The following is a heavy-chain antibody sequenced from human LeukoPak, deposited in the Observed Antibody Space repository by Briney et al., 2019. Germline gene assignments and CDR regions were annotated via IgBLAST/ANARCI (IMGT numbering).Heavy chain of an antibody. CDR2: ISSSSSYI. D-gene: IGHD3-10*01. J-gene: IGHJ4*02. CDR1: GFTFSSYS. V-gene: IGHV3-21*01. Sequence: GGSLRLSCAASGFTFSSYSMNWVRQAPGKGLEWVSSISSSSSYIYYADSVKGRFTISRDNAKNSLHLQMNSLRAEDTAVYYCARYSYGSGSYGDWGQGTLVTVSS. CDR3: ARYSYGSGSYGD.